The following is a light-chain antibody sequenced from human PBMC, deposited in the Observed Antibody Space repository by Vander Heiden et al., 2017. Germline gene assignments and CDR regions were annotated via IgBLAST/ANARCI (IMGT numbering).Light chain of an antibody. J-gene: IGKJ1*01. Sequence: IVMTHSPDSLAVSLGERATINCKSSQSVLYSSNNKNYLAWYQQKPGQPPKLLIYWASTRESGVPDRFSGAGSGTDFTLTISSLQAAAVAVYYCQQDDSTPRTFGQGTKVELK. CDR2: WAS. V-gene: IGKV4-1*01. CDR3: QQDDSTPRT. CDR1: QSVLYSSNNKNY.